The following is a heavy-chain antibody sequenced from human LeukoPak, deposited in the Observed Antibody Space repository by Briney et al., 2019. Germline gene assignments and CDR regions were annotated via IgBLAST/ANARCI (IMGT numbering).Heavy chain of an antibody. Sequence: KPGGSLRLSCAASGFTVSDYDMSWIRQAPGKGLEWVSYISNSGSIIYYADSVKGRFTISRDNANNTLYLQMDSLRAEDTAVYYCVRVSAVAPRTRDYYYYYMDVWGNGTTVTVSS. D-gene: IGHD6-19*01. CDR1: GFTVSDYD. V-gene: IGHV3-11*04. CDR2: ISNSGSII. J-gene: IGHJ6*03. CDR3: VRVSAVAPRTRDYYYYYMDV.